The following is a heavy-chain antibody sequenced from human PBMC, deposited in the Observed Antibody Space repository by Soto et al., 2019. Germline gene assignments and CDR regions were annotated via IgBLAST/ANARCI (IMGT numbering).Heavy chain of an antibody. CDR2: INVGNGNT. V-gene: IGHV1-3*05. J-gene: IGHJ4*02. CDR3: ARKDDLWDSSGLDY. CDR1: GYSLTRYG. D-gene: IGHD3-22*01. Sequence: QVKLVQSGAEEAKPGASVKVSCKASGYSLTRYGIHWVRQAPGQRPEWMGWINVGNGNTKYSQKFQDRVTITRDTSASTAYMELSSLRSEDTAVYYCARKDDLWDSSGLDYWGQGTLVTVSS.